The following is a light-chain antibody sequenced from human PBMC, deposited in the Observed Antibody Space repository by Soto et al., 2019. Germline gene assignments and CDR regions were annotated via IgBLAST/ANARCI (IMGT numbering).Light chain of an antibody. V-gene: IGLV2-14*01. Sequence: QSALTQPASVSASPGQSITISCTGTSSDVGGYKFVSWYQHHPGKAPKLMIYEVNNRPSGVSNRFSGSKSGNTASLTISGLQPEDEADYYCSSYTSRSTLVAFGGGTKLTVL. CDR3: SSYTSRSTLVA. CDR2: EVN. J-gene: IGLJ2*01. CDR1: SSDVGGYKF.